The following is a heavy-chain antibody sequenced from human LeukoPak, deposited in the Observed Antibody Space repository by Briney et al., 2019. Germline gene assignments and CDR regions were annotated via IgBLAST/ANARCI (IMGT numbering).Heavy chain of an antibody. CDR1: GYTFTSYY. CDR2: INPSGGST. J-gene: IGHJ6*02. Sequence: ASVKVSCKASGYTFTSYYMQWVRQAPGQGLEWMGIINPSGGSTNYAQKFQGRVTITADKSTSTAYMELSSLRSEDTAVYYCAADTITIFGVGTLMDVWGQGTTVTVSS. D-gene: IGHD3-3*01. V-gene: IGHV1-46*01. CDR3: AADTITIFGVGTLMDV.